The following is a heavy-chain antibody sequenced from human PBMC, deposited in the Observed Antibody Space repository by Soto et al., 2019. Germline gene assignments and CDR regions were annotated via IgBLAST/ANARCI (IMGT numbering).Heavy chain of an antibody. V-gene: IGHV4-59*01. CDR3: ARDIISSSSWLDP. CDR2: IYYSGST. J-gene: IGHJ5*02. D-gene: IGHD6-6*01. Sequence: PSETLSLTCTVSGGSISSYYWSWIRQPPGKGLEWIGYIYYSGSTNYNPSLKSRVTMSVDTSKNQFSLKLSSVTAADTAVYYCARDIISSSSWLDPWGQGTLVTVSS. CDR1: GGSISSYY.